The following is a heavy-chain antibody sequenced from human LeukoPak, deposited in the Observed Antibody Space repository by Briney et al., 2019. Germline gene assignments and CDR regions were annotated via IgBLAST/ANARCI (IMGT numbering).Heavy chain of an antibody. J-gene: IGHJ4*02. V-gene: IGHV3-21*01. CDR3: ARDGLGSYDY. CDR2: ISSNSKYI. Sequence: GGSLRLSCSASGFAFSYYTINRVRQAPGKGLEWVSSISSNSKYIYYADSVKGRLTISRDNAENSVYLQMNSLRAEDTAVYFCARDGLGSYDYWGQGTLVTVSS. CDR1: GFAFSYYT. D-gene: IGHD3-10*01.